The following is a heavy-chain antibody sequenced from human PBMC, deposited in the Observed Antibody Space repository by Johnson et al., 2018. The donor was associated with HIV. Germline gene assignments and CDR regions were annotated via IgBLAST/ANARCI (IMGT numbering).Heavy chain of an antibody. CDR3: ARSLYSSGWYEVFDAFDI. D-gene: IGHD6-19*01. Sequence: VQLVESGGGLAQPGGSLRLSCAASGSSFSRFWMNWVRQAPGKGLEWVAVISYDGSSQYYADSEKGRLTISRDNSKNTLYLQMNSLRAEDTALYYCARSLYSSGWYEVFDAFDIWGQGTMVTVSS. V-gene: IGHV3-30*03. J-gene: IGHJ3*02. CDR1: GSSFSRFW. CDR2: ISYDGSSQ.